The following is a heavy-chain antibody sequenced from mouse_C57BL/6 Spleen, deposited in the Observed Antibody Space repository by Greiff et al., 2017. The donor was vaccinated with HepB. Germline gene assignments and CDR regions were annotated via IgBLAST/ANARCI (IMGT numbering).Heavy chain of an antibody. CDR3: ARHWALYAMDY. CDR2: ISDGGSYT. D-gene: IGHD4-1*01. J-gene: IGHJ4*01. CDR1: GFTFSSYA. V-gene: IGHV5-4*03. Sequence: DVMLVESGGGLVKPGGSLKLSCAASGFTFSSYAMSWVRQTPEKRLEWVATISDGGSYTYYPDNVKGRFTISRDNAKNNLYLQMSHLKSEDTAMYYCARHWALYAMDYWGQGTSVTVSS.